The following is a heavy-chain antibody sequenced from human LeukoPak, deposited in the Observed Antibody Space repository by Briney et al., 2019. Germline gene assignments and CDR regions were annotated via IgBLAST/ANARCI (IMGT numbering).Heavy chain of an antibody. CDR1: GGSIHSYY. V-gene: IGHV4-59*08. Sequence: PSETLSLTCTVSGGSIHSYYWSWIRQPPGKGLEWIGYISYSGSTYYNPSLKSRVTISLGTSKNQFSLRLNSVTAADTAVYYCARHAGRYFYYGLDVWGQGTTVTVSS. CDR3: ARHAGRYFYYGLDV. D-gene: IGHD1-14*01. J-gene: IGHJ6*02. CDR2: ISYSGST.